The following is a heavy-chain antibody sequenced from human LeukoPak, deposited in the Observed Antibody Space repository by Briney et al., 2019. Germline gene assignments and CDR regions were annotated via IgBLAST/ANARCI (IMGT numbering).Heavy chain of an antibody. CDR2: IYPDDSDT. V-gene: IGHV5-51*01. J-gene: IGHJ4*02. CDR1: PNSLASYW. CDR3: ARRIPVSGSDY. D-gene: IGHD2-2*01. Sequence: PGESLKISCKGSPNSLASYWIGWVRQMPGKGPEWMGIIYPDDSDTRYSPSFQGQVTITADKTISTAYLQWINLKASVFARYYWARRIPVSGSDYWGQGTLVTVSS.